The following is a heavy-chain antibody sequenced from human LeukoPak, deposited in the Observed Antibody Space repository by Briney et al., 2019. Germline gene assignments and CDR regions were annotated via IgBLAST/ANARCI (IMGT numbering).Heavy chain of an antibody. CDR1: GFTFSSYS. V-gene: IGHV3-23*01. CDR3: AKDSPRGYSYGNFDY. J-gene: IGHJ4*02. Sequence: GGSLRLSCAASGFTFSSYSMNWVRQAPGKGLEWASGISGSGGSTYYADSVKGRFTISRDNSKNTLYLQMNSLRAEDTAVYYCAKDSPRGYSYGNFDYWGQGTLVTVSS. CDR2: ISGSGGST. D-gene: IGHD5-18*01.